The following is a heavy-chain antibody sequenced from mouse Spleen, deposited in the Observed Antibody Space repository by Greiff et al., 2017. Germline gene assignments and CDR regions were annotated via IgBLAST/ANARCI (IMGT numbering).Heavy chain of an antibody. V-gene: IGHV1-69*01. CDR2: IDPSDSYT. D-gene: IGHD1-1*01. Sequence: QVQLQQPGAELVMPGASVKLSCKASGYTFTSYWMHWVKQRPGQGLEWIGEIDPSDSYTNYNQKFKGKATLTVDKSSSTAYMQLSSLTSEDSAVYYCARRGAFDGSSYYFDYWGQGTTLTVSS. CDR3: ARRGAFDGSSYYFDY. J-gene: IGHJ2*01. CDR1: GYTFTSYW.